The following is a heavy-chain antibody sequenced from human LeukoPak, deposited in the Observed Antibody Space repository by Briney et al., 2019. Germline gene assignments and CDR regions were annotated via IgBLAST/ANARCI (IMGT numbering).Heavy chain of an antibody. CDR2: ISHSGST. Sequence: SETLSLTCTVSGYFINSNYYWGWIRQPQGKGLEWIATISHSGSTYYNPSLKSRVTISVETSKNQFSLKLSSVTAADTAVYYCARINTIMATFDYWGQGTLVTVSS. CDR1: GYFINSNYY. D-gene: IGHD5-24*01. CDR3: ARINTIMATFDY. V-gene: IGHV4-38-2*02. J-gene: IGHJ4*02.